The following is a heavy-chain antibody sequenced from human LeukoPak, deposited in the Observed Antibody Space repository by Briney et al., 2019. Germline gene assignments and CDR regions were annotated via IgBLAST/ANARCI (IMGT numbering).Heavy chain of an antibody. D-gene: IGHD2-2*01. CDR3: TTFDIVVVPAAENY. CDR1: GFTFSNAW. V-gene: IGHV3-15*01. CDR2: IKSKTDGGTT. Sequence: GGSLRLSCAASGFTFSNAWMSWVRQAPGKGLEWVGRIKSKTDGGTTDYAAPVKGRFTISRDDSKNTLYLQMNSLKTEDTAVYYCTTFDIVVVPAAENYWGQGTLVTVSS. J-gene: IGHJ4*02.